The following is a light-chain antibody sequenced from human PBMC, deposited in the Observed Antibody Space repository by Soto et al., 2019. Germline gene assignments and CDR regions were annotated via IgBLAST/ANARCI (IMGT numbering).Light chain of an antibody. Sequence: QSVLTQSRSVSGSPGQSVTISCTGTSSDVGRYDYVSWYQQHPGKAPKLIIYDVSERPSGVPDRFSGSKFGNTASLTISGLQAEDEADYSCCSFAGSYTYVFGTGTKVTVL. J-gene: IGLJ1*01. CDR3: CSFAGSYTYV. V-gene: IGLV2-11*01. CDR2: DVS. CDR1: SSDVGRYDY.